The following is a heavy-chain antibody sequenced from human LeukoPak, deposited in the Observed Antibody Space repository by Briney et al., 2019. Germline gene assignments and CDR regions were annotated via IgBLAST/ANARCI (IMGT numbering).Heavy chain of an antibody. Sequence: PSQTLSPTCAVSGGSISSGGYSWSWIRQPPGKGLEWIGYIYHSGSTYYNPSLKSRVTISVDRSKNQFSLKLSSVTAADTAVFYCARVWGGSYFDYWGQGTLVTVSS. J-gene: IGHJ4*02. CDR2: IYHSGST. CDR3: ARVWGGSYFDY. V-gene: IGHV4-30-2*01. D-gene: IGHD1-26*01. CDR1: GGSISSGGYS.